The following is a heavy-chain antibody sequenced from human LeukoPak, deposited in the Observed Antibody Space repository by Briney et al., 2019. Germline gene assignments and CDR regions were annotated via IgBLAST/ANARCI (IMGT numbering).Heavy chain of an antibody. D-gene: IGHD1-26*01. J-gene: IGHJ3*02. CDR3: WSGELRDRRDNFDI. V-gene: IGHV3-73*01. CDR2: IRSKANSYAT. CDR1: GFTFSGSA. Sequence: PGGSLRLSCAASGFTFSGSAMHWVRQASGKGLEWVGRIRSKANSYATAYAASVKGRFTISRDDSKNTAYLQMNSLKTEDTAVYYCWSGELRDRRDNFDIWGQGTMVTVSS.